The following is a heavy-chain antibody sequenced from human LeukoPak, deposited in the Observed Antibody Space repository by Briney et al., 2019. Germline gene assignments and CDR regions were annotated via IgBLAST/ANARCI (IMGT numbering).Heavy chain of an antibody. J-gene: IGHJ5*02. CDR2: ISAYNGNT. CDR3: AGLPITMVRGVILGDWFDP. Sequence: GASVKLSCKASGYTFTSYGISWVRQAPGQGLEWMGWISAYNGNTNYAQKLQGRVTMTTDTSTSTAYMELRSLRSDDTAVYYCAGLPITMVRGVILGDWFDPWGQGTLVTVSS. D-gene: IGHD3-10*01. CDR1: GYTFTSYG. V-gene: IGHV1-18*01.